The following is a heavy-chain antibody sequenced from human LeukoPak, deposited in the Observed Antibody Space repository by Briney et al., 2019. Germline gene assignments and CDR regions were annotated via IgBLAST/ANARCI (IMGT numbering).Heavy chain of an antibody. V-gene: IGHV4-30-2*01. CDR3: AILNCSGGSCLYWYFDL. Sequence: SETLSLTCTVSGDSIGSGGYYWSWIRQPPGKGLEWIGYIYHSGSSYYNPSLKSRATMSVDRSKNQFSLTLSSVTAADTAVYYCAILNCSGGSCLYWYFDLWGRGTLVTVSS. D-gene: IGHD2-15*01. CDR2: IYHSGSS. CDR1: GDSIGSGGYY. J-gene: IGHJ2*01.